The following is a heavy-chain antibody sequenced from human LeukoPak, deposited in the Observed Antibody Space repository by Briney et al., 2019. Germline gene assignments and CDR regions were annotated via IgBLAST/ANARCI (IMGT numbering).Heavy chain of an antibody. CDR1: GFTFDDYA. V-gene: IGHV3-9*01. J-gene: IGHJ4*02. D-gene: IGHD3-10*01. CDR2: ISWNSRSI. CDR3: ARDSIGSYGY. Sequence: GGSLRLSCAASGFTFDDYAMHWVRQAPGKGLEWVSSISWNSRSIGYGDSVKGRFTISRDNAKNSLYLQMNSLRAEDTAVYYCARDSIGSYGYWGQGALVTVSS.